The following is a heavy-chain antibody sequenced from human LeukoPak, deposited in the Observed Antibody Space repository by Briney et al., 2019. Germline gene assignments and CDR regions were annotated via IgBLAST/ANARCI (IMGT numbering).Heavy chain of an antibody. CDR3: ATTRSGGEDAFDI. CDR1: GYTFTSYD. Sequence: ASVKVSCKASGYTFTSYDINWVRQATGQGLEWMGGFDPEDGETIYAQKFQGRVTMTEDTSTDTAYMELSSLRSEDTAVYYCATTRSGGEDAFDIWGQGTMVTVSS. J-gene: IGHJ3*02. V-gene: IGHV1-24*01. CDR2: FDPEDGET. D-gene: IGHD3-16*01.